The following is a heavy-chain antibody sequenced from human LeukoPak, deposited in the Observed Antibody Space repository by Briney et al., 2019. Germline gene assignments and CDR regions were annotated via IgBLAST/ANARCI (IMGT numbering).Heavy chain of an antibody. J-gene: IGHJ1*01. CDR2: IKQDGSEK. CDR3: ARGPYYYDSSGYYYGYFQH. D-gene: IGHD3-22*01. V-gene: IGHV3-7*04. CDR1: GVTFSSYW. Sequence: PGGSLRLSCAASGVTFSSYWMSWVRQAPGKGLEWVANIKQDGSEKYYVDSVKGRFTISRDNAKNSLYLQMNSLRAEDTAVYYCARGPYYYDSSGYYYGYFQHWGQGTLVTVSS.